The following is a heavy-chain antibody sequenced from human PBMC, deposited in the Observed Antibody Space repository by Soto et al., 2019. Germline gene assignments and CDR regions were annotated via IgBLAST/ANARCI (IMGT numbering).Heavy chain of an antibody. CDR1: NGSISSSNW. CDR2: IYHTGRT. V-gene: IGHV4-4*02. Sequence: SETLSLTCAVSNGSISSSNWWSWVRQPPGKGLEWIGEIYHTGRTNYNPSLKSRVTISVDKSKNQFSLKLSSVTAADTAVYYCARTIQGYYFDYWGQGTLVTVSS. J-gene: IGHJ4*02. CDR3: ARTIQGYYFDY.